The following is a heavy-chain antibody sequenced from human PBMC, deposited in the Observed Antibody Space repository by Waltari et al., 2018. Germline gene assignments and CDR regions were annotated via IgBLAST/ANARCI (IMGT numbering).Heavy chain of an antibody. Sequence: QVQLQESGPGLVKPSETLSLTCTVSGGSISSSYWSWIRQPPGKGLEWIGYIYYSGSTNYNPSLKSRVTISVDTSKNQFSLKLSSVTAADTAVYYCARAERDFWSGYYPYWGQGTLVTVSS. J-gene: IGHJ4*02. D-gene: IGHD3-3*01. CDR2: IYYSGST. V-gene: IGHV4-59*08. CDR1: GGSISSSY. CDR3: ARAERDFWSGYYPY.